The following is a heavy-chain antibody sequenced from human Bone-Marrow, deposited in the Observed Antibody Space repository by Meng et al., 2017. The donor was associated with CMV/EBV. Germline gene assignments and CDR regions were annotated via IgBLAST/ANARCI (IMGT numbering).Heavy chain of an antibody. CDR1: GGSFSGYY. Sequence: SETLSLTCAVYGGSFSGYYWSWIRQPPGKGLEWIGEINHSGSTNYNPSLKSRVTISVDTSKNQFSLKLSSVTAADTAVYYCARGGHSSGWYPPWGQGTLVTVSS. V-gene: IGHV4-34*01. CDR2: INHSGST. D-gene: IGHD6-19*01. CDR3: ARGGHSSGWYPP. J-gene: IGHJ5*02.